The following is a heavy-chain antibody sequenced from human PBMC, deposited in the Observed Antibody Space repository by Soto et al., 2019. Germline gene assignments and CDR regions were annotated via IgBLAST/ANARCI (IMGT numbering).Heavy chain of an antibody. D-gene: IGHD7-27*01. Sequence: ASVKVSCKASGYTFTSYYMHWVRQAPGQGLEWMGIINPSGGSTSYAQKFQGRVTMTRDTSASTDYMELSSLRSEDTAVYYCARLVAPGEFDAWGQGTLVTVSS. J-gene: IGHJ4*02. V-gene: IGHV1-46*01. CDR2: INPSGGST. CDR3: ARLVAPGEFDA. CDR1: GYTFTSYY.